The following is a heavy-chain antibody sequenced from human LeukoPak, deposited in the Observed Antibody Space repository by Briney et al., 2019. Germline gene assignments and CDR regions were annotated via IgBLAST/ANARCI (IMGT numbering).Heavy chain of an antibody. V-gene: IGHV4-59*01. CDR2: IYYSGST. D-gene: IGHD5-18*01. J-gene: IGHJ4*02. CDR1: GGSISSYY. CDR3: ARGDTAMATPYFDY. Sequence: SETLSLTCTVSGGSISSYYWSWIRQPPGKGLEWIGYIYYSGSTNYNPSLKSRVTISVDTSKNQFSLKLSSVTAADTAVHYCARGDTAMATPYFDYWGQGTLVTVSS.